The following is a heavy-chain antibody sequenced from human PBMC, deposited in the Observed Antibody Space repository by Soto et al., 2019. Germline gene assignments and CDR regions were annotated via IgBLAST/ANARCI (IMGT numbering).Heavy chain of an antibody. V-gene: IGHV1-18*04. CDR1: GYAFGGYS. D-gene: IGHD6-19*01. J-gene: IGHJ4*02. Sequence: ASVKVSFRASGYAFGGYSIRWVRQAPGQGLEWMGCIRTYNGKTKTEQKFQGRVTMTTHRSTKTAYMELTSLRFDDTAVYFWARGARSSGWALAYWGPGTLVTVSS. CDR2: IRTYNGKT. CDR3: ARGARSSGWALAY.